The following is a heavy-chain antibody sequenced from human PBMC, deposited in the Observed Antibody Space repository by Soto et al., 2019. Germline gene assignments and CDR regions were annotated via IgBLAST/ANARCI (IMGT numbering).Heavy chain of an antibody. CDR2: IYNSGST. CDR3: ARVTYYYDSSGYYTRYFQY. V-gene: IGHV4-59*01. J-gene: IGHJ1*01. Sequence: PSETLSLTCTVSGASISGYDWSWIRQPPGKGLEWIGYIYNSGSTNYNPSLKSRVTISVDTSKNQISLKLSSVTAADTAVYYCARVTYYYDSSGYYTRYFQYWGQGTLVTVS. CDR1: GASISGYD. D-gene: IGHD3-22*01.